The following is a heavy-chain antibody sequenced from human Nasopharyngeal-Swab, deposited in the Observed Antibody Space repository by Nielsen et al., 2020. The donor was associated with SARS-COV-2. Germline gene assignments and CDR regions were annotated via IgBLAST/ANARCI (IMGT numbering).Heavy chain of an antibody. CDR2: TYYRSKWYN. V-gene: IGHV6-1*01. J-gene: IGHJ4*02. D-gene: IGHD3-22*01. CDR1: GDSVSSNSAA. CDR3: AKAGYYYDSSGYCIDY. Sequence: SQTLSLTCAISGDSVSSNSAAWNWIRQSPSRGLEWLGRTYYRSKWYNDYAVSVKSRITINPDTSKNQFSLQLNSVTPEDTAVYYCAKAGYYYDSSGYCIDYWGQGTLVTVSP.